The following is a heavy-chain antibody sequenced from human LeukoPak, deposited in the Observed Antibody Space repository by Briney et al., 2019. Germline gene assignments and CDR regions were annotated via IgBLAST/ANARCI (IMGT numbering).Heavy chain of an antibody. CDR1: GYTFTSYG. D-gene: IGHD3-10*01. CDR3: ARDSLRFGAPRFDY. CDR2: ISSYNGNT. J-gene: IGHJ4*02. V-gene: IGHV1-18*04. Sequence: ASVKVSCKASGYTFTSYGISWVRQAPGQGLEWMGCISSYNGNTDYAQKLQGRVTMTTDTSTSTAYIELRSLRSDDTAVYYCARDSLRFGAPRFDYWGQGTLVTVSS.